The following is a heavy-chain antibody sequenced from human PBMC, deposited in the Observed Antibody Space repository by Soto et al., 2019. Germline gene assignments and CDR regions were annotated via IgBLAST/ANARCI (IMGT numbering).Heavy chain of an antibody. J-gene: IGHJ3*01. CDR2: INAGNGNT. CDR3: AKDRTPSQPLPYDPFDV. D-gene: IGHD2-15*01. V-gene: IGHV1-3*01. Sequence: ASVKVSCKASGYTFTSYAMHWVRQAPGQRLEWMGWINAGNGNTKYSQKFQGRVTITRDTSASTAYMELSSLRSEDTAVYYCAKDRTPSQPLPYDPFDVWGQGTMVTVSS. CDR1: GYTFTSYA.